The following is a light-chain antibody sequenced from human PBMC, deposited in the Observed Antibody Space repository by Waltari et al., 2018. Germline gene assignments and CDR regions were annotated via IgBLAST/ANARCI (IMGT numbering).Light chain of an antibody. CDR1: VLETKY. V-gene: IGLV3-27*01. J-gene: IGLJ3*02. CDR2: KDS. CDR3: YSAADNTWV. Sequence: SYELTQPSSVSVSPGQTARITCSGDVLETKYARWLQQKPGQAPVLVIYKDSERPSGIPERFSGSSSGTTVTLTISGAQVEDEADYYCYSAADNTWVFGGGTKLTVL.